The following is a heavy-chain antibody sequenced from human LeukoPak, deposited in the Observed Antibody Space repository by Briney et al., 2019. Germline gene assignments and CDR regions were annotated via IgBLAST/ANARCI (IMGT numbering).Heavy chain of an antibody. CDR2: ISGSGGST. D-gene: IGHD6-13*01. J-gene: IGHJ3*02. CDR3: ARDLRYSSSWDDAFDI. CDR1: GFTFSSYG. Sequence: GGSLRLSCAASGFTFSSYGMSWVRQTPGKGLEWVSGISGSGGSTYYADSVKGRFTISRDNSKNTLYLQMNGLRAEDTAVYYCARDLRYSSSWDDAFDIWGQGTMVTVSS. V-gene: IGHV3-23*01.